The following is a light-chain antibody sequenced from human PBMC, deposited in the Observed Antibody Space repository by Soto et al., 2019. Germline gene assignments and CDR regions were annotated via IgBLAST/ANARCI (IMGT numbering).Light chain of an antibody. V-gene: IGKV3-11*01. Sequence: EVVVTQSPSTLSGAPGGRVSLSGRASQSVASSVAWYQQKPGQAPRLLIYDASNRATGIPARFSGSGSGTDFTLTISSLEPEDFAVYYCQQRSNWPTFGQGTRLEIK. CDR1: QSVASS. J-gene: IGKJ5*01. CDR2: DAS. CDR3: QQRSNWPT.